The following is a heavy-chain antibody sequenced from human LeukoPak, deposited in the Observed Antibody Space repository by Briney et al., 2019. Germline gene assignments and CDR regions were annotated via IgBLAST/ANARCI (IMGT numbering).Heavy chain of an antibody. CDR2: ISTSGTTS. CDR3: ARVKNGFDGNGYPYYYYYMDV. CDR1: GFTFSDYY. V-gene: IGHV3-11*04. D-gene: IGHD3-22*01. J-gene: IGHJ6*03. Sequence: GGSLRLSCAASGFTFSDYYMSWIRQAPGKGLEWVSYISTSGTTSYYGDSVKGRFTISRDNAKNSLYLQMNNLRAEDTAVYYCARVKNGFDGNGYPYYYYYMDVWGRGITVTVFS.